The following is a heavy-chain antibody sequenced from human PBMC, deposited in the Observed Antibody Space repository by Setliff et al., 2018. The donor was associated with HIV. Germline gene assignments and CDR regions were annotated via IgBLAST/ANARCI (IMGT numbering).Heavy chain of an antibody. D-gene: IGHD3-16*01. V-gene: IGHV4-34*01. Sequence: SETLSLTCAVSGGSFSAYYWSWIRQSPHKGLEWIGEIDHTGSAYYNPSLISRVTISVDTSKNRLSLKLSSVTAADTALYYCARHHRGGSSFYVAAEHFQYWGQGALVTVSS. CDR3: ARHHRGGSSFYVAAEHFQY. CDR2: IDHTGSA. CDR1: GGSFSAYY. J-gene: IGHJ1*01.